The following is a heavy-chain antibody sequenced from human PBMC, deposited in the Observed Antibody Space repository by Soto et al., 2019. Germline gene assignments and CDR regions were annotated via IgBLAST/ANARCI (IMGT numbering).Heavy chain of an antibody. J-gene: IGHJ4*02. CDR2: IYYSGST. Sequence: SETLSLTCTVSGGSISSGDYYWSWIRQPPGKGLEWIGYIYYSGSTYYNPSLKSRVTISVDTSKNQFSLKLSSVTAADTAVYYCARAPKTIRGYSYGSFDYWGQGALVTVSS. CDR3: ARAPKTIRGYSYGSFDY. V-gene: IGHV4-30-4*01. CDR1: GGSISSGDYY. D-gene: IGHD5-18*01.